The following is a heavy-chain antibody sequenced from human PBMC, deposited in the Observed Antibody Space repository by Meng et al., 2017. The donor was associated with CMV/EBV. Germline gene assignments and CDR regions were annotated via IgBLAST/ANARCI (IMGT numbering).Heavy chain of an antibody. V-gene: IGHV2-5*01. Sequence: SGFPLSTSGVGVGWIRQPPGKALEWLALIYWNDDKRYSPSLKSRLTITKDTSKNQVVLTMTNMDPVDTATYYCAHRLTFSSWTENWFDPWGQGTLVTVSS. CDR3: AHRLTFSSWTENWFDP. J-gene: IGHJ5*02. CDR1: GFPLSTSGVG. CDR2: IYWNDDK. D-gene: IGHD6-13*01.